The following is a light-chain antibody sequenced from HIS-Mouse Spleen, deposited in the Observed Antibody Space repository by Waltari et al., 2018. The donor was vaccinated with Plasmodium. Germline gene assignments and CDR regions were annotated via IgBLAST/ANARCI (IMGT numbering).Light chain of an antibody. CDR2: GAS. Sequence: EIVLTQSPGTLSLSPGERATLSCRASQSVSSSYLAWYQQKPGQATRLLSDGASSRATGIPDRFSGSGSGTDFTLTISRLEPEDFAVYYCQQYGSSPYTFGQGTKLEIK. CDR3: QQYGSSPYT. V-gene: IGKV3-20*01. CDR1: QSVSSSY. J-gene: IGKJ2*01.